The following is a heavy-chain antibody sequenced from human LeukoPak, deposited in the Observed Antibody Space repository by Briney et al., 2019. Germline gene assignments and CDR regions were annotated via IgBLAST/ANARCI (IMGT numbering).Heavy chain of an antibody. CDR1: GGSISSYY. CDR3: AGSIAVAGPYYFDY. V-gene: IGHV4-59*08. D-gene: IGHD6-19*01. Sequence: SETLSLTCTVSGGSISSYYWSWIRQPPGKGLEWIGYIYYSGSTNYNPSLKSRVTISVDTSKNQFSLKLSSVSAADTAVYYCAGSIAVAGPYYFDYWGQGTLVTVSS. CDR2: IYYSGST. J-gene: IGHJ4*02.